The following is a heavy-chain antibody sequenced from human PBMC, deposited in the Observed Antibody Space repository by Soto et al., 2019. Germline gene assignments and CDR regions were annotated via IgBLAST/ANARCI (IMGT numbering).Heavy chain of an antibody. CDR3: AREAKRGYSFGQMATNEFYT. Sequence: SETLSVTCAGYGGSFSGYYWSWIRQPPGKGLEWIGEINHSGSTNYNPSLKSRVTISVDTSKNQFSLKLSSVTAADTAVYYCAREAKRGYSFGQMATNEFYTWSQRTLVPVSA. CDR2: INHSGST. D-gene: IGHD5-18*01. CDR1: GGSFSGYY. J-gene: IGHJ5*01. V-gene: IGHV4-34*01.